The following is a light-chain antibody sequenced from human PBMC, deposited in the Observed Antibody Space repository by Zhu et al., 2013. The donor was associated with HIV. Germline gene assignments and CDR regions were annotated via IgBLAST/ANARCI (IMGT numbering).Light chain of an antibody. CDR1: QGISSY. Sequence: AIRMTQSPSSFSASTGDRVTITCRASQGISSYLAWYQQKPGKAPKLLIYAASTLQSGVPSRFSGSGSGTDFTLTISCLQSEDVATYYCQKYNSAPWTFGQGTKVEIK. J-gene: IGKJ1*01. V-gene: IGKV1-8*01. CDR2: AAS. CDR3: QKYNSAPWT.